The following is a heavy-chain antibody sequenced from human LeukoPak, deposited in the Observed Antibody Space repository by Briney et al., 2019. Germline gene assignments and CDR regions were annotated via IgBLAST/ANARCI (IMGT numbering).Heavy chain of an antibody. CDR3: ARENRWGLYFDY. V-gene: IGHV3-30-3*01. Sequence: GGSLRLSCAASGFTFSSYAMSWVRQAPGKGLEWVAVISYDGGNRYHADSVKGRFTISRDNSKNTLYLQMSSLRVEDTAVYYCARENRWGLYFDYWGQGTLVTVSP. CDR1: GFTFSSYA. D-gene: IGHD2-21*02. J-gene: IGHJ4*02. CDR2: ISYDGGNR.